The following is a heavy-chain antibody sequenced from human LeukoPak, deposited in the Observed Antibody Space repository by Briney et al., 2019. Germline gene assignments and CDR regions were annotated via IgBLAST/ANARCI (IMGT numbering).Heavy chain of an antibody. D-gene: IGHD1-20*01. V-gene: IGHV4-34*01. J-gene: IGHJ4*02. CDR2: INHSGST. CDR1: GGSFSGYY. Sequence: PSETLSLTCAVYGGSFSGYYWRWIRQPPGKGLEWIGEINHSGSTNYNPSLKSRVTISVDTSKNQFSLKLSSVTAADTAVYYCATGITRNRLIDYWGQGTLVTVSS. CDR3: ATGITRNRLIDY.